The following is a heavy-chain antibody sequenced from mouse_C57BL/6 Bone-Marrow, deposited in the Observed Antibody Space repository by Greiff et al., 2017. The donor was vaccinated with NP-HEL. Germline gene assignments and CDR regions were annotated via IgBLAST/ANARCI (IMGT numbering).Heavy chain of an antibody. Sequence: EVNVVESGGDLVKPGGSLKLSCAASGFTFSSYGMSWVRQTPDKRLEWVATISSGGSYTYYPDSVKGRFTISRDNAKNTLYLQMSSLKSEDTAMYYCARVYGSLDYWGQGTTLTVSS. CDR2: ISSGGSYT. V-gene: IGHV5-6*01. D-gene: IGHD1-1*01. CDR1: GFTFSSYG. CDR3: ARVYGSLDY. J-gene: IGHJ2*01.